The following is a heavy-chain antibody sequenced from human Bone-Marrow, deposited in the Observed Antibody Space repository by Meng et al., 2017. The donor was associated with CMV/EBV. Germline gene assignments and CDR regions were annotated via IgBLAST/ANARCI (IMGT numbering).Heavy chain of an antibody. CDR2: IKSKTDGGTT. CDR3: TTARFHDSSSFDP. J-gene: IGHJ5*02. D-gene: IGHD3-22*01. CDR1: GFTFSNAW. Sequence: GESLKISCAASGFTFSNAWMSWVRQAPGKGLEWVGRIKSKTDGGTTDYAAPVKGRFTISRDDSKNTLYLQMNSLKTEDTAVYYCTTARFHDSSSFDPWGQGTLVTGAS. V-gene: IGHV3-15*01.